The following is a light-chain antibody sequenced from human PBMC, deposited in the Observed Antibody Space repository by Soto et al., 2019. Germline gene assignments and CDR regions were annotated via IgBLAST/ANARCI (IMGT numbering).Light chain of an antibody. Sequence: EIVMTQSPATLSVSPGERATLSCRASQSVSSNLAWYQQKPGQAPRLLICGASTRATGIPARFSGSGSGTEVALTLSSLQSEDFAVYYCQQNKTGPTWTSGQGTKVEIK. V-gene: IGKV3-15*01. J-gene: IGKJ1*01. CDR2: GAS. CDR1: QSVSSN. CDR3: QQNKTGPTWT.